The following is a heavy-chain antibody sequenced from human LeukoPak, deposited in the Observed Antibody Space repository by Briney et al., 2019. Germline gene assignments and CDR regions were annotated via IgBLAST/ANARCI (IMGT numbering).Heavy chain of an antibody. CDR1: GLTFSGFA. Sequence: GGSLRLSCAASGLTFSGFAMSWVRQAPGKGLECVSTITGSSGPSYYADSVKGRFTISRDNSKNTLFLQMNSLRAEDTAVYYCGRHYYGMDVWGQGTTVTVSS. CDR2: ITGSSGPS. CDR3: GRHYYGMDV. V-gene: IGHV3-23*01. J-gene: IGHJ6*02.